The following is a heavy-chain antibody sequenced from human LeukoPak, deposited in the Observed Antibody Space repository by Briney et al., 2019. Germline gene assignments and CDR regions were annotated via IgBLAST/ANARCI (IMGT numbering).Heavy chain of an antibody. CDR2: ISSRSYK. CDR3: ARDGLPYGDYMYYFDF. J-gene: IGHJ4*02. D-gene: IGHD4-17*01. Sequence: GGSLTLSCAVSGFTFSSYSMNWVRQAPGKGLEWVSSISSRSYKYYADSVKGRFTISRDNAKNSLYLQMNSLRAEDTAVYYCARDGLPYGDYMYYFDFWGQGTLVTVSS. CDR1: GFTFSSYS. V-gene: IGHV3-21*06.